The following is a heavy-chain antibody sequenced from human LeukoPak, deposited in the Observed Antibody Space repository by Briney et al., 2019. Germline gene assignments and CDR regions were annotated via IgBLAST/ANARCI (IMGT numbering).Heavy chain of an antibody. CDR1: GVSISSSSYY. CDR2: IYYSGST. CDR3: ARGIDYYGSGSYGARFDY. J-gene: IGHJ4*02. V-gene: IGHV4-39*01. Sequence: PSETLSLTCTVSGVSISSSSYYWGWIRQPPGKGLEWIGSIYYSGSTYYNPSLKSRVTISVDTSKNQFSLKLSSVTAADTAVYYCARGIDYYGSGSYGARFDYWGQGTLVTVSS. D-gene: IGHD3-10*01.